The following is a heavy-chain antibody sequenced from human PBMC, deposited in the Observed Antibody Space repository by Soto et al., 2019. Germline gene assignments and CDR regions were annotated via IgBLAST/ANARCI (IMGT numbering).Heavy chain of an antibody. D-gene: IGHD6-13*01. CDR1: GFTFSSYW. J-gene: IGHJ6*04. CDR2: IKQDGSEK. CDR3: ARVGYSSSWYLLGYYYGMDV. Sequence: PGGSLRLSCAASGFTFSSYWMSWVRQAPGKGLEWVANIKQDGSEKYYVDSVKGRVTISRDNAKNSLYLQMNSLRAEDTAVYYCARVGYSSSWYLLGYYYGMDVWGKGTTVTVAS. V-gene: IGHV3-7*03.